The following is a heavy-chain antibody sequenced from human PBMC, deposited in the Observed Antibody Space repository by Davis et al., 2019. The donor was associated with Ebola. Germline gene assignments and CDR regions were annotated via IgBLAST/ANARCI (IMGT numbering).Heavy chain of an antibody. CDR3: ARGEDNSGWSGGWWFDS. D-gene: IGHD6-19*01. CDR1: GYDFTSSW. Sequence: GESLKISCKGSGYDFTSSWIAWVRLMPGKGLEWMGIIFPRDSDTRYSPSFQGQVTISVDKSISTAYLQWGSLKASDNAMYYCARGEDNSGWSGGWWFDSWGQGTRVTVSS. V-gene: IGHV5-51*01. CDR2: IFPRDSDT. J-gene: IGHJ5*01.